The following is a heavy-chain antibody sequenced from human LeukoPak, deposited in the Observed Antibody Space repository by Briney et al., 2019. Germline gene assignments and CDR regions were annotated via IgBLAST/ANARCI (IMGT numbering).Heavy chain of an antibody. Sequence: SETLSLTCTVSGDSISSGDYYWSWIRQPAGKGLEWIGRISSSGSTNYNPSLKSRVTISVDTSKNQFSLKLSSVTAADTAVYYCARGNSFGGYYGGHDAFDIWGQGTMVTVSS. CDR3: ARGNSFGGYYGGHDAFDI. D-gene: IGHD3-22*01. CDR2: ISSSGST. V-gene: IGHV4-61*02. J-gene: IGHJ3*02. CDR1: GDSISSGDYY.